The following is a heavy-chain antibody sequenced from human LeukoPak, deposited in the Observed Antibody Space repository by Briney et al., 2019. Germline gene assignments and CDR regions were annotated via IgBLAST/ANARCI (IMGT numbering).Heavy chain of an antibody. CDR1: GYTFTSYD. CDR3: ARAQRWSGSDY. Sequence: ALVKVSCKASGYTFTSYDITWVRQAAGQGLEWMGWISAYNGNTNYAQKFQGRVIMTTDTSTSTAYMELRSLRSDDTAVYYCARAQRWSGSDYWGQGTLVTVSS. CDR2: ISAYNGNT. J-gene: IGHJ4*02. D-gene: IGHD3-3*01. V-gene: IGHV1-18*01.